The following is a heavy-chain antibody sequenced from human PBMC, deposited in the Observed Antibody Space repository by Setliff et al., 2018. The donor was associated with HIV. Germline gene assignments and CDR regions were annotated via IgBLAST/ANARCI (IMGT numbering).Heavy chain of an antibody. CDR3: ARGSEDNVWFDP. D-gene: IGHD3-10*01. V-gene: IGHV1-69*05. CDR2: TTPLLGTT. CDR1: GNTFSSYG. Sequence: RASVKVSCKASGNTFSSYGITWVRQAPGQGLEWMGGTTPLLGTTNYAQKFQGRVTITTDEPTNTVYMELRSLRSDDTAIYYCARGSEDNVWFDPWGQGTLVTVSS. J-gene: IGHJ5*02.